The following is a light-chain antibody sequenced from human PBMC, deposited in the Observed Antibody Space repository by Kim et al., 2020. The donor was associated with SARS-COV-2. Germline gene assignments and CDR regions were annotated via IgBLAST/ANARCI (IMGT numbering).Light chain of an antibody. J-gene: IGLJ2*01. CDR3: NSRDSNDNVV. CDR2: GKN. CDR1: SLRSYY. Sequence: VALGQTVRITCQGDSLRSYYATWYQQKPRQAPIVVIYGKNNRPSGIPDRFSGSSSGNTASLTITGTQAGDEADYYCNSRDSNDNVVFGGGTQLTVL. V-gene: IGLV3-19*01.